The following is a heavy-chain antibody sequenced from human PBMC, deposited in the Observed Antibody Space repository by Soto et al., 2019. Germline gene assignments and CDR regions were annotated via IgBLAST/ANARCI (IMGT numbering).Heavy chain of an antibody. Sequence: EVQLVESGGGLVQPGGSLRLSCAASGFTFSDHYMDWVRQAPGKGLEWIGRVRNKANSYTTEYAASVKGRFTISRDDSKNSLYLQMNSLKTEDTAVYYCTTVPTQFDYWGQGTLVTVSS. J-gene: IGHJ4*02. CDR3: TTVPTQFDY. V-gene: IGHV3-72*01. CDR1: GFTFSDHY. CDR2: VRNKANSYTT.